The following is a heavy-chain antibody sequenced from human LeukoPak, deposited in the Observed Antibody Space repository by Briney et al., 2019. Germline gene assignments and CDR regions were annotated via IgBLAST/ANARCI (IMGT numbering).Heavy chain of an antibody. D-gene: IGHD1-26*01. Sequence: SVKVSCKASGGTFSSYAISWVRQAPGQGLEWMGGIIPIFGTANYAQKFQGRVTITADESTSTAYMELSSLRSEDTAVYYCARDPVGAPLWLFDPWGQGTLVTVSS. V-gene: IGHV1-69*13. CDR2: IIPIFGTA. CDR3: ARDPVGAPLWLFDP. J-gene: IGHJ5*02. CDR1: GGTFSSYA.